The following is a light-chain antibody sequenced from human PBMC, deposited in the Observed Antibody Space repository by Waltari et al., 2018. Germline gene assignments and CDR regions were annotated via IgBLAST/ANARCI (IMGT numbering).Light chain of an antibody. Sequence: VLTQSPGTLSWFPGERATLSCRASQSLTKRYLSCYHQKPGQAPRLLIYGASSRAAGSPDRFSGSGSWTDFTLTISRLEPEDFAVYYCQQYGSSVLYTFGQGTKLEIK. CDR2: GAS. CDR1: QSLTKRY. J-gene: IGKJ2*01. CDR3: QQYGSSVLYT. V-gene: IGKV3-20*01.